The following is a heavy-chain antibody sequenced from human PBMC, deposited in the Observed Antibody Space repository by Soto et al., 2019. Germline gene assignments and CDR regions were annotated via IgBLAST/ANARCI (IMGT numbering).Heavy chain of an antibody. V-gene: IGHV4-4*02. CDR2: IYHTGST. CDR1: GCSISSTNW. CDR3: ARTYCAADCPRRDFDY. J-gene: IGHJ4*02. Sequence: PSETLSLTCVVSGCSISSTNWWTWVRQTPGKGLEWIGEIYHTGSTKYNPSLKNRVTISLDKSNNQFSLRSDDTAVYYCARTYCAADCPRRDFDYWGQGTLVTVSS. D-gene: IGHD2-21*02.